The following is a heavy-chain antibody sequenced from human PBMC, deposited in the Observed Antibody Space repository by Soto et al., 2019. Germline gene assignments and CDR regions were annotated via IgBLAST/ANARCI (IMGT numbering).Heavy chain of an antibody. Sequence: SESMSLTCTVSGESISSYYWTWIRQSPGKGLEWIGYIYSNGNTNYNPSLKSRVTISVDTSKNQFSLKLSSVTAADTAVYYCAKQNWNDGMDAFDIWGQGTMVTVSS. CDR1: GESISSYY. D-gene: IGHD1-1*01. J-gene: IGHJ3*02. V-gene: IGHV4-59*01. CDR2: IYSNGNT. CDR3: AKQNWNDGMDAFDI.